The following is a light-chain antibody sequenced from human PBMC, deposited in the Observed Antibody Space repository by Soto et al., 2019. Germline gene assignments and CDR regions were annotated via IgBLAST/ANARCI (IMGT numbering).Light chain of an antibody. J-gene: IGKJ1*01. V-gene: IGKV1-39*01. CDR1: QSISSY. CDR3: QQCYSTPRT. CDR2: AAS. Sequence: DIQMTQSPSSLSASVGDRVTITCRASQSISSYLNWYQQKPGKAPKLLIYAASSLQSGVPSRFSGSGSGTDFTLTISSLQPEDFATYYCQQCYSTPRTFGQGTKGEIK.